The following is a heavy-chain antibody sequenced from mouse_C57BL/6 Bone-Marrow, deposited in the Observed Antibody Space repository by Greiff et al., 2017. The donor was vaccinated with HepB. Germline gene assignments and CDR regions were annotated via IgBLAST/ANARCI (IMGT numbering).Heavy chain of an antibody. CDR2: IYPGDGDT. CDR3: ARAISEAWFAY. CDR1: GYAFSSSW. J-gene: IGHJ3*01. V-gene: IGHV1-82*01. Sequence: QVQLQQSGPELVKPGASVKISCKASGYAFSSSWMNWVKQRPGKGLEWIGRIYPGDGDTNYNGKFKGKATLTADKSSSTAYMQLSSLTSEDSAVYFCARAISEAWFAYWGQGTLVTVSA.